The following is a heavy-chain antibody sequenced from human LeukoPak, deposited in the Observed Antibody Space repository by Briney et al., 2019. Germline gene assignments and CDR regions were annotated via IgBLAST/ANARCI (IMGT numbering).Heavy chain of an antibody. D-gene: IGHD1-26*01. V-gene: IGHV1-46*01. J-gene: IGHJ5*02. CDR2: IIPSGGST. Sequence: VKVSCKASGGTFTSYYIHWVRQAPGQGLEWMGVIIPSGGSTSYAPRFQGRVTMTRDTSTSTLYMELSSLKSEDTAVYYCARDLRSDSNWFDPWGQGTLVTVSS. CDR3: ARDLRSDSNWFDP. CDR1: GGTFTSYY.